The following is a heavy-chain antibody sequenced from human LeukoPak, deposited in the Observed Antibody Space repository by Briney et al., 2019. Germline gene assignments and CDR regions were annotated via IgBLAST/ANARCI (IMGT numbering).Heavy chain of an antibody. J-gene: IGHJ4*02. CDR2: IHTSGST. Sequence: SETRSLTCTVSGGSITTYFWSWIRQPAGKGLEWIGRIHTSGSTNYNPSLKSRVTMSVDMSKNQFSLKLTSVTAADTAVYFCAREHGGYCTGGSCLLYWGQGTLVTVSS. D-gene: IGHD2-15*01. V-gene: IGHV4-4*07. CDR3: AREHGGYCTGGSCLLY. CDR1: GGSITTYF.